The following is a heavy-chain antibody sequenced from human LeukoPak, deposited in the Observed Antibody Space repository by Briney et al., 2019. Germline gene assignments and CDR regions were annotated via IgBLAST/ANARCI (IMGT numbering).Heavy chain of an antibody. CDR3: ARDSGYCSSTSCYNWFDP. J-gene: IGHJ5*02. D-gene: IGHD2-2*01. Sequence: SETLSLTCTVSGGSISSYYWSWIRQPPGKGLEWIGYIYYSGSTYYNPSLKGRVTISVDTSKNQFSLKLSSVTAADTAVYYCARDSGYCSSTSCYNWFDPWGQGTLVTVSS. V-gene: IGHV4-59*12. CDR2: IYYSGST. CDR1: GGSISSYY.